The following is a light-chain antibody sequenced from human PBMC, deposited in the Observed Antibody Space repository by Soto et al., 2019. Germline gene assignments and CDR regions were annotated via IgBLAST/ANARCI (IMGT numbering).Light chain of an antibody. Sequence: QAVVTQPPSVSGAPGQRVIISCTGGSSNIGADYEVHWYQQLPGTAPKLLIYGNTNRPSGVPDRFSVSKSGSSASLAITGLQAEDEAEYYCQSYDNTLKGCVFGTGTKLTVL. CDR3: QSYDNTLKGCV. V-gene: IGLV1-40*01. J-gene: IGLJ1*01. CDR1: SSNIGADYE. CDR2: GNT.